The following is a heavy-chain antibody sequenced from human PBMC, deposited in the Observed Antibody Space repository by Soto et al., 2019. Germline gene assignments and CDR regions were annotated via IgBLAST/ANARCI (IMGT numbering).Heavy chain of an antibody. D-gene: IGHD2-2*01. CDR3: ARDQRGIVVVPAARVSAFDI. Sequence: SVKASWKAPGYTFTCNYMHSVQQETKQGLEWVGIINPSGGSTSYAQKFQGRVTMTRDTSTSTVYMELSSLRSEDTAVYYCARDQRGIVVVPAARVSAFDIWGQGTMVTVSS. CDR2: INPSGGST. V-gene: IGHV1-46*03. J-gene: IGHJ3*02. CDR1: GYTFTCNY.